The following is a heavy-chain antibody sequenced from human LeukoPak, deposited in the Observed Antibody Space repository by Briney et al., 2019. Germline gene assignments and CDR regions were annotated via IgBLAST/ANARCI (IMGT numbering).Heavy chain of an antibody. Sequence: SVKVSCKASGGTFSSYAISWVRQAPGQGLEWMGRIIPILGIANYAQKFQGRVTITADKSMSTAYMELSSLRSEDTAVYYCARDDYYGMDVWGQGTTVTVSS. J-gene: IGHJ6*02. CDR1: GGTFSSYA. CDR2: IIPILGIA. CDR3: ARDDYYGMDV. V-gene: IGHV1-69*04.